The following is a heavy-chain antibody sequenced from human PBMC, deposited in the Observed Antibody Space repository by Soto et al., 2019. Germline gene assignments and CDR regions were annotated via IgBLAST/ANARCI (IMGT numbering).Heavy chain of an antibody. V-gene: IGHV4-4*02. CDR1: GGSISSSNW. Sequence: SETQSLTSAVSGGSISSSNWWRWLRQPPGKGLEWIGEIYHSGSTNYNPSLKSRVTISVDKSKNQFSLKLSSVTAAVTAVYYCARVAVAGKRVDYWGQGTLVIVSS. CDR3: ARVAVAGKRVDY. J-gene: IGHJ4*02. CDR2: IYHSGST. D-gene: IGHD6-19*01.